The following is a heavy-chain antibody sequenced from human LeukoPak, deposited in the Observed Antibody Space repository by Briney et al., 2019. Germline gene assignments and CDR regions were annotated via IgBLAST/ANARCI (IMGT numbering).Heavy chain of an antibody. Sequence: SETLSLTCTVSGGSISNYYWNCLRQPAGKGLEWIGRIYTSGSTNYNPSLKSRVTMSVDTSKNQFSLKLSSVTAADTAVYYCARDNRGYYYDSSGYLNWFDPWGQGTLVTVSS. CDR3: ARDNRGYYYDSSGYLNWFDP. CDR1: GGSISNYY. D-gene: IGHD3-22*01. V-gene: IGHV4-4*07. CDR2: IYTSGST. J-gene: IGHJ5*02.